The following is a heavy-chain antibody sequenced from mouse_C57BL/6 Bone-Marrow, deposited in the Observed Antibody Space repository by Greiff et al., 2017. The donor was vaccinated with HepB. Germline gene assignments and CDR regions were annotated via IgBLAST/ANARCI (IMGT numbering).Heavy chain of an antibody. V-gene: IGHV5-9-1*02. D-gene: IGHD2-5*01. CDR1: GFTFSSYA. CDR3: TRDPYYSNYDY. CDR2: ISSGGDYI. J-gene: IGHJ2*01. Sequence: EVKLMESGEGLVKPGGSLKLSCAASGFTFSSYAMSWVRQTPGKRLEWVAYISSGGDYIYYADTVKGRFTISRDNARNPLYLQMSSLKSEDTAMYYCTRDPYYSNYDYWGQGTTLTVSS.